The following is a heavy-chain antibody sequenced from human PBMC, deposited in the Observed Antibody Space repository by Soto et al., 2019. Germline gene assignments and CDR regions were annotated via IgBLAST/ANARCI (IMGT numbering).Heavy chain of an antibody. Sequence: XAPVQGVEWMGSISPYHGNTTYAGKFQARVTITTDESTSTAYMELTSLRSEDTAIYYCARNRGYSYWFDPWGQGTLVTVSS. CDR2: ISPYHGNT. CDR3: ARNRGYSYWFDP. D-gene: IGHD2-2*03. V-gene: IGHV1-69*16. J-gene: IGHJ5*02.